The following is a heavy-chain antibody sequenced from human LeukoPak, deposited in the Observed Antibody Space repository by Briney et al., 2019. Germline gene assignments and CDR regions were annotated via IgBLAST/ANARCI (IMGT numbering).Heavy chain of an antibody. CDR2: IYYSGST. D-gene: IGHD3-3*01. J-gene: IGHJ5*02. V-gene: IGHV4-59*01. Sequence: SETLSPTCTVSGGSISSYYWSWIRQPPGKGLEWIGYIYYSGSTNYNPSLKSRVTISVDTSKNQFSLKLSSVTAADTAVYYCARVYYDFWSGYYSGWFDPWGQGTLVTVSS. CDR1: GGSISSYY. CDR3: ARVYYDFWSGYYSGWFDP.